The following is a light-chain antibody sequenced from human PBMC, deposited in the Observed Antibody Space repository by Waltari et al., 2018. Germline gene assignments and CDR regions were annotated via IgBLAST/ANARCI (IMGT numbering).Light chain of an antibody. CDR1: TSDVGGYKY. Sequence: QSALTQPASVSGSLGQSITISCTGTTSDVGGYKYVSWYQHYPGKAPKLLIYDVSQRPSRVSNRFSASRSGNTASLTISGLQAEDEADYYCNSYTSDNTFVFGTGTKVTVL. CDR3: NSYTSDNTFV. J-gene: IGLJ1*01. V-gene: IGLV2-14*03. CDR2: DVS.